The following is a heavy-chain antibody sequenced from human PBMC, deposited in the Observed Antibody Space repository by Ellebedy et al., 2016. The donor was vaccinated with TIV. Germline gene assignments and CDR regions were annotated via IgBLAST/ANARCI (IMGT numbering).Heavy chain of an antibody. D-gene: IGHD6-19*01. CDR1: GFSFSSYG. V-gene: IGHV3-30*02. CDR3: ATAPQGVAGIYYFDS. Sequence: GESLKISCAASGFSFSSYGMHWVRHAPGKGLEWVAFIRYDGSNTYSADAVKGRFTISRDDSQSTLYLQMNSLTTDDPAVYYCATAPQGVAGIYYFDSWGQGTLVTVSS. J-gene: IGHJ4*02. CDR2: IRYDGSNT.